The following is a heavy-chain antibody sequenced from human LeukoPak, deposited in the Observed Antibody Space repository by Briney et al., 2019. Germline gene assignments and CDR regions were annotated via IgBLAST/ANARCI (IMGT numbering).Heavy chain of an antibody. J-gene: IGHJ4*02. Sequence: ASVKVSCKASGYTFTGYYMHWVRQAPGQGLEWMGWINPNSGGTNYAQKFQGWVTMTRDTSIGTAYMELSRLRSDDTAVYYCARLGSVYCSGGSCLTRSGFDYWGQGTLVTVSS. D-gene: IGHD2-15*01. CDR2: INPNSGGT. V-gene: IGHV1-2*04. CDR1: GYTFTGYY. CDR3: ARLGSVYCSGGSCLTRSGFDY.